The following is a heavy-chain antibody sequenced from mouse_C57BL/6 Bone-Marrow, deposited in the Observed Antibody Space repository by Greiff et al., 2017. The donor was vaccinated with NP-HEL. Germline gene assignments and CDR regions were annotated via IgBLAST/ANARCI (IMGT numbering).Heavy chain of an antibody. CDR3: ARSDGYYSDY. J-gene: IGHJ2*01. V-gene: IGHV1-66*01. CDR2: IYPGSGNT. CDR1: GYSFTSYY. Sequence: VQLQQSGPELVKPGASVKISCKASGYSFTSYYIHWVKQRPGQGLEWIGWIYPGSGNTKYNEKFKGKATLTADTSSSTAYMQLSSLTSEDSAVYYCARSDGYYSDYWGQGTTLTVSS. D-gene: IGHD2-3*01.